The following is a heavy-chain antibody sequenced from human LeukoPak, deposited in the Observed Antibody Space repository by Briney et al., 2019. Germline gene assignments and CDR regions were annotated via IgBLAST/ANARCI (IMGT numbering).Heavy chain of an antibody. CDR3: ARSRPDQLLLPLDY. CDR2: INHSGST. J-gene: IGHJ4*02. Sequence: SETLSLTCAVYGGSFSGYYWSWIRQPPGKGLEWIGEINHSGSTNYNPSLKSRVTISVDTSKNQFSLKLSSVTAADTAVYYCARSRPDQLLLPLDYWGQGTLVTVSS. CDR1: GGSFSGYY. D-gene: IGHD2-2*01. V-gene: IGHV4-34*01.